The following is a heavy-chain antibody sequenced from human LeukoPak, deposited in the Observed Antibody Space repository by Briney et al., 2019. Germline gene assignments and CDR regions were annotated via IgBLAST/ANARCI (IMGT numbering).Heavy chain of an antibody. CDR1: GFTFSSYA. V-gene: IGHV3-7*01. J-gene: IGHJ6*03. D-gene: IGHD6-19*01. CDR3: ARAAVAGIRYYYYYYYMDV. Sequence: GGSLRLSCAASGFTFSSYAMSWVRQAPGKGLEWVANIKQDGSEKYYVDSVKGRFTISRDNAKNSLYLQMNSLRAEDTAVYYCARAAVAGIRYYYYYYYMDVWGKGTTVTVSS. CDR2: IKQDGSEK.